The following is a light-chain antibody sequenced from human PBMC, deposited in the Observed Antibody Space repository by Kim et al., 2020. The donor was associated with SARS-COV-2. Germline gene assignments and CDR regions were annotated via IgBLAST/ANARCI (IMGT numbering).Light chain of an antibody. CDR1: QSISSW. Sequence: ESVGDRVTINCRASQSISSWLAWYQQKPGKAPKLLIYKASSLESGVPSRFSGSGSGTEFTLTISSLQPDDFATYYCQQYNSYPLTFGGGTKVDIK. CDR2: KAS. J-gene: IGKJ4*01. V-gene: IGKV1-5*03. CDR3: QQYNSYPLT.